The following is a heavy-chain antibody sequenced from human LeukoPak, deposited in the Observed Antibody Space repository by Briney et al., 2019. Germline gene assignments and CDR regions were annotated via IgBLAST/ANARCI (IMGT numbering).Heavy chain of an antibody. CDR3: AREIRAYCSGGSCYLGEPGMDV. D-gene: IGHD2-15*01. CDR1: GGSLSGCY. J-gene: IGHJ6*02. Sequence: SDTLSLTCAVYGGSLSGCYWSRLRQPPGKRREWLGEINHRGSTNYSPSLKSRVTIAVDTSKNQFSLKLSSVPAADTAVYYCAREIRAYCSGGSCYLGEPGMDVWGQGTTVTVSS. V-gene: IGHV4-34*01. CDR2: INHRGST.